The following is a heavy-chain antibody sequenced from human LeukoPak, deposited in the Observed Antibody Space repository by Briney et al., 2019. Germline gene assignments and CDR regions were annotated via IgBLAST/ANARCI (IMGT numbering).Heavy chain of an antibody. V-gene: IGHV3-11*01. CDR3: GRDPDYGDPY. CDR1: GFSLSDSY. Sequence: GGSLRLSCSASGFSLSDSYMSWFRLSPEKGLEWIAYITSSGTTTEYADSVKGRFTISRVNAKNSLYLQMNSLRPEDTAVYYCGRDPDYGDPYWGQGTLVTVSS. J-gene: IGHJ4*02. D-gene: IGHD4/OR15-4a*01. CDR2: ITSSGTTT.